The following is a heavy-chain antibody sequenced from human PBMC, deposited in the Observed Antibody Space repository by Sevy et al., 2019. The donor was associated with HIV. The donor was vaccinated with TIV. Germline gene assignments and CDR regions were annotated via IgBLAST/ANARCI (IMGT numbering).Heavy chain of an antibody. Sequence: GGSLRLSCAASGFTVSSNYMSWVRQAPGKGLEWVSVIYSGGSTYYADSVKGRFTISRDNSKSTLYLQMNSLRAEDTAVYYCARVPVLWFGELPEYYFDYWGQGTLVTVSS. D-gene: IGHD3-10*01. CDR1: GFTVSSNY. J-gene: IGHJ4*02. CDR3: ARVPVLWFGELPEYYFDY. V-gene: IGHV3-53*01. CDR2: IYSGGST.